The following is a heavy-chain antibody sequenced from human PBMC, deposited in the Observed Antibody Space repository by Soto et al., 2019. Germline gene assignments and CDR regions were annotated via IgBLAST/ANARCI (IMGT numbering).Heavy chain of an antibody. D-gene: IGHD3-10*01. CDR3: AVVRGGRVNDLDI. J-gene: IGHJ3*02. CDR2: ISAYSGDT. CDR1: GYTFTNYG. V-gene: IGHV1-18*01. Sequence: QVQLVQSGAEVKKPGASVKVSCKASGYTFTNYGITWVRQAPGQVLEGMGWISAYSGDTNYPEKLQGRVTMTTDASTNTADMEQRSLRSDDAAVYYCAVVRGGRVNDLDIWGQVTMVTVSS.